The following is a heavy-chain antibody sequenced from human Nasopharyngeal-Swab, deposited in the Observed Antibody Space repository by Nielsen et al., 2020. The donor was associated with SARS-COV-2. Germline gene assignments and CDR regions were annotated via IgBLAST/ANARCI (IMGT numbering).Heavy chain of an antibody. CDR2: ISGSGGST. J-gene: IGHJ4*02. Sequence: GDSLKISWADSGFTFSSYAMSWVRQAPGKGLEWVSAISGSGGSTYYADSVKGRFTISRDNSKNTLYLQMNSLRAEDTAVYYCAKDTSLVGATFDYWGQGTLVTVSS. D-gene: IGHD2-8*02. CDR1: GFTFSSYA. V-gene: IGHV3-23*01. CDR3: AKDTSLVGATFDY.